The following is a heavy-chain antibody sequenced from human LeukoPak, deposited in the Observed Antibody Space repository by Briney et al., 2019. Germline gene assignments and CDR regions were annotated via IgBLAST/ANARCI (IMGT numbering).Heavy chain of an antibody. V-gene: IGHV1-8*01. J-gene: IGHJ5*02. D-gene: IGHD2-2*01. Sequence: GASVKVSCKASGYMFINYDINWVRQAAGQGLEWMAWMTPKTGNSGCAQRFQGRVTLTRDTSTDTAYMELSDLGSEDTAVYYCARKTCTTTSCLHPWGQGTLVTVSS. CDR2: MTPKTGNS. CDR3: ARKTCTTTSCLHP. CDR1: GYMFINYD.